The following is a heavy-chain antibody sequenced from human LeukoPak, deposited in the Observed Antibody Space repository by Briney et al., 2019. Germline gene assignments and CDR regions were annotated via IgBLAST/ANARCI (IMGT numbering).Heavy chain of an antibody. D-gene: IGHD3-10*01. J-gene: IGHJ4*02. CDR1: GFTFSSYA. CDR3: VRRTITLVRGVISNVDY. V-gene: IGHV3-30-3*01. Sequence: GRSLRLSCAASGFTFSSYAMHWVRQAPGKGLEWVAVISYDGSNKHYADSVKGRFTISRDNSKNTLYLQMNSLRAEDRGVYYCVRRTITLVRGVISNVDYWGQGTLVTVSS. CDR2: ISYDGSNK.